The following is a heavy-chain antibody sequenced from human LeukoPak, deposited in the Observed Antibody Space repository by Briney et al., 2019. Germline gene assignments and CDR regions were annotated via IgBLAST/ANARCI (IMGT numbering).Heavy chain of an antibody. Sequence: SETLSLTCEVFGGSFSGSSWTWIRQPPGKGLEWIGEISPGGTTNYNPSLKSRVTMSLDASKNQFSLELNSVTPADTAVYYCARGGNYWPQWWFDPWGRGTLVSVSS. J-gene: IGHJ5*02. CDR1: GGSFSGSS. D-gene: IGHD1-26*01. CDR2: ISPGGTT. CDR3: ARGGNYWPQWWFDP. V-gene: IGHV4-34*01.